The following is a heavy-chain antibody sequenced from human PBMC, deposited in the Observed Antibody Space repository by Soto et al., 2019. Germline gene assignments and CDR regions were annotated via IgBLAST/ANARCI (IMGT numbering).Heavy chain of an antibody. CDR3: AKYRPLGLYDSSGSPPHYYYYGMHX. D-gene: IGHD3-22*01. J-gene: IGHJ6*02. CDR2: ISGSGGRT. CDR1: GFTFSSDA. V-gene: IGHV3-23*01. Sequence: LSLSCAASGFTFSSDAMSWVRQAPGKGLEWVSAISGSGGRTYYADSVKRRFTISRDNSKNTLYLQMNSLRAEDTSVYYCAKYRPLGLYDSSGSPPHYYYYGMHXWGQVTTVTVS.